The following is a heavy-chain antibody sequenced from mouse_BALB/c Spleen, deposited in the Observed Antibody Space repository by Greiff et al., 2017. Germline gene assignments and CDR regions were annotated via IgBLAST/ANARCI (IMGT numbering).Heavy chain of an antibody. J-gene: IGHJ4*01. CDR1: GFTFSSYY. V-gene: IGHV5-6-2*01. Sequence: EVQLQESGGGLVKLGGSLKLSCAASGFTFSSYYMSWVRQTPEKRLELVAAINSNGGSTYYPDTVKGRFTISRDNAKNTLYLQMSSLKSEDTALYYCARYGYDYAMDYWGQGTSVTVSS. D-gene: IGHD2-2*01. CDR3: ARYGYDYAMDY. CDR2: INSNGGST.